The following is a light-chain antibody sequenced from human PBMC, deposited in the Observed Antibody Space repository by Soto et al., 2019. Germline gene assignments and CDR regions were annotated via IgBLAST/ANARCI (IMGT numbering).Light chain of an antibody. Sequence: DIQMTQSPSSLSASVGDRVTITCRASQYINTFLNWYQQKPGEAPKFLIYVASSLQSGVPSRFSGSGSGTDLTITISSLQPEDFETYYCQQSYSTPPTFGQGTKVDI. CDR3: QQSYSTPPT. J-gene: IGKJ1*01. V-gene: IGKV1-39*01. CDR2: VAS. CDR1: QYINTF.